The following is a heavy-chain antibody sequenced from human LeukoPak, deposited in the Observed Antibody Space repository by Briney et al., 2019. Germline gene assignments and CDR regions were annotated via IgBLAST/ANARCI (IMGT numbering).Heavy chain of an antibody. J-gene: IGHJ3*02. CDR1: GFTFSGSA. CDR2: IRSKANSYAT. Sequence: GGSLRLSCAASGFTFSGSAMHWVRQASGKGLEWVGRIRSKANSYATAYAASVKGGFTISRDNAKNSLYLQMNSLRAEDTAVYYCARPRLRGRTDDAFDIWGQGTMVTVSS. V-gene: IGHV3-73*01. D-gene: IGHD4-17*01. CDR3: ARPRLRGRTDDAFDI.